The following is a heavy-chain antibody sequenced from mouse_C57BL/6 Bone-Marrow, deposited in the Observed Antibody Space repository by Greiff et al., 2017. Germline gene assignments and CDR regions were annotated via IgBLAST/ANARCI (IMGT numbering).Heavy chain of an antibody. V-gene: IGHV1-26*01. CDR2: INPNNGGT. Sequence: EVQLQQSGPELVKPGASVKISCKASGYTFTDYYMNWVKQSHGKSLEWIGDINPNNGGTSYNQKFKGKATLTVDKSSSTAYMELRSLTSEDSAVYYCARWLIYYRAMDYWGQGTSVTVSS. J-gene: IGHJ4*01. CDR1: GYTFTDYY. D-gene: IGHD1-1*01. CDR3: ARWLIYYRAMDY.